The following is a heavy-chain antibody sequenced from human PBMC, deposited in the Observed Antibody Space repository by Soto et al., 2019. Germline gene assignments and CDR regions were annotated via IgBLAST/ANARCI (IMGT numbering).Heavy chain of an antibody. Sequence: EVQLLESGGGLVQPGGSLRLSYAASGFTFSSYAMSWVRQAPGKGLEWVSAISGSGGSTYYADSVKGRFTISRDNSKNTLYLQMNSLRAEDTAVYYCAKPGSYFGYYFDYWGQGTLVTVSS. CDR2: ISGSGGST. J-gene: IGHJ4*02. CDR1: GFTFSSYA. CDR3: AKPGSYFGYYFDY. V-gene: IGHV3-23*01. D-gene: IGHD1-26*01.